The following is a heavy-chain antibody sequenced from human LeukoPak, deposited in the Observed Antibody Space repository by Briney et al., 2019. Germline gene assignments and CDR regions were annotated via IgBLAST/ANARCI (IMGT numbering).Heavy chain of an antibody. CDR2: ISSSSSYT. CDR1: GFTFSSYS. J-gene: IGHJ3*02. CDR3: ARVVMITFGGVIVSDAFDI. V-gene: IGHV3-21*04. D-gene: IGHD3-16*02. Sequence: PGGSLRLSCAASGFTFSSYSMNWVRQAPGKGLEWVSSISSSSSYTYYADSVKGRFTISRDNSKNTLYLQMNSLRAEDTAVYYCARVVMITFGGVIVSDAFDIWGQGTMVTVSS.